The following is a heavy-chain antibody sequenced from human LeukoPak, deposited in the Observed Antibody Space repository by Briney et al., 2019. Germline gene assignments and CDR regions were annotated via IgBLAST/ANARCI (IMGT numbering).Heavy chain of an antibody. D-gene: IGHD3-9*01. CDR1: GGSFSGYY. Sequence: SETLSLTCAVYGGSFSGYYWSWIRQPPGKGLEWIGEINHSGSTNYNPSLKSRVTISVDTSKNQFSLKLSSVTAADTAVYYCARVSADILTGYYTYYFDYWGQGTLVTVSS. J-gene: IGHJ4*02. CDR2: INHSGST. V-gene: IGHV4-34*01. CDR3: ARVSADILTGYYTYYFDY.